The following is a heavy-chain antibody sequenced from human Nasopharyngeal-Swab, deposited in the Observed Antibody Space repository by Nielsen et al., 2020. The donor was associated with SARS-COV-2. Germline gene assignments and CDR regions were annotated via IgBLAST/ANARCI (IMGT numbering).Heavy chain of an antibody. CDR1: GFTFSGYA. V-gene: IGHV3-74*01. CDR3: VKHQGSSSDQ. J-gene: IGHJ4*02. Sequence: GESLKISCAASGFTFSGYAVHWVRQAPGKGLVWVSRVNQDGSRTDYADSVRGRFTISRDNAKNTLYLQMNSLRVEDTAVYYCVKHQGSSSDQWGQGTLVTVSS. CDR2: VNQDGSRT.